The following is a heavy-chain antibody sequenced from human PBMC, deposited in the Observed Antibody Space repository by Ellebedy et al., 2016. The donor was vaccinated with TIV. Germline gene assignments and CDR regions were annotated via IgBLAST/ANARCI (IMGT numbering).Heavy chain of an antibody. V-gene: IGHV4-34*01. CDR3: ARARYGAYRYFDL. D-gene: IGHD4-17*01. CDR1: GGSFSGYY. CDR2: INHSGST. Sequence: SETLSLTCAVYGGSFSGYYWSWIRQPPGKGLEWVGEINHSGSTNYNPSLKSRVTISVDTSKNQFPRKLSPVTAADTAVYYCARARYGAYRYFDLWGRGTLVTVSS. J-gene: IGHJ2*01.